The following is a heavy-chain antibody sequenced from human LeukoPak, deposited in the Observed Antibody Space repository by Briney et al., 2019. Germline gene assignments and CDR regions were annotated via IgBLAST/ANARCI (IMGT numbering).Heavy chain of an antibody. Sequence: GASVKVSCKASGYTFTGYYMHWVRQAPGQGLEWMGWINPNSGGTNYAQKFQGRVTMTRDTSISTAYMELSRLRSDDTAAYYCARDRQQLVLGYYYGMDVWGQGTTVTVSS. CDR3: ARDRQQLVLGYYYGMDV. J-gene: IGHJ6*02. D-gene: IGHD6-13*01. CDR1: GYTFTGYY. V-gene: IGHV1-2*02. CDR2: INPNSGGT.